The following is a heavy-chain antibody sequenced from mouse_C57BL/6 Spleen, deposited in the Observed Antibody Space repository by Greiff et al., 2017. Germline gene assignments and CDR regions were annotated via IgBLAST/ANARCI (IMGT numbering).Heavy chain of an antibody. Sequence: DVMLVESGGGLVKPGGSLKLSCAASGFTFSSYAMSWVRQTPEKRLEWVATISDGGSYTYYPDNVKGRFTISRDNAKNNLYLQMSHLKSEDTAMYYCARATIVTRYFDFWGTGTTVTVSS. CDR1: GFTFSSYA. CDR2: ISDGGSYT. D-gene: IGHD2-5*01. V-gene: IGHV5-4*03. CDR3: ARATIVTRYFDF. J-gene: IGHJ1*03.